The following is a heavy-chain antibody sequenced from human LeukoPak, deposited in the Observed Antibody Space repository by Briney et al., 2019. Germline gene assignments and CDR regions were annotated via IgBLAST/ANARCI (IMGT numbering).Heavy chain of an antibody. CDR2: IYWDDDK. CDR1: GFSLSTSGVG. V-gene: IGHV2-5*02. D-gene: IGHD3-3*01. Sequence: SGPTLVNPTQTLTLTCTFSGFSLSTSGVGVGWIRQPPGKALEWLALIYWDDDKRYSPSLKSRLTITQDTPKNQVVLTMTNMDPVDTATYYCAHISDFWSGYYTFDYWGQGTLVTVSS. J-gene: IGHJ4*02. CDR3: AHISDFWSGYYTFDY.